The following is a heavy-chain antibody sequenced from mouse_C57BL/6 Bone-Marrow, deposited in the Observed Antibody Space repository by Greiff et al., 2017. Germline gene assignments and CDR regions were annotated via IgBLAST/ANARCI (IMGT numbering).Heavy chain of an antibody. CDR3: ARRTVVASYWYFDV. CDR2: INPNNGGT. V-gene: IGHV1-18*01. D-gene: IGHD1-1*01. J-gene: IGHJ1*03. Sequence: EVQLQQSGPELVKPGASVKIPCKASGYTFTDYNMDWVKQIHGKSLEWIGDINPNNGGTIYNQKFKGKATLTVDKSSSTAYMELRSLTSEDTAVYYCARRTVVASYWYFDVWGTGTTVTVSS. CDR1: GYTFTDYN.